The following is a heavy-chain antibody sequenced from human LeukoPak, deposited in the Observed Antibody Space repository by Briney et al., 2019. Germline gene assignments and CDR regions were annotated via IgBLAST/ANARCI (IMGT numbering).Heavy chain of an antibody. J-gene: IGHJ4*02. CDR1: GFTFSSYT. D-gene: IGHD6-13*01. V-gene: IGHV3-23*01. Sequence: PGGSLRLSCAASGFTFSSYTMNWVRQAPGKGLEWVSAISGSGVGTYYADSVKGRFTISRDNAKNSLYLQMNSLRAEDTAVYYCARDFASSSWYLDYWGQGTLVTVSS. CDR2: ISGSGVGT. CDR3: ARDFASSSWYLDY.